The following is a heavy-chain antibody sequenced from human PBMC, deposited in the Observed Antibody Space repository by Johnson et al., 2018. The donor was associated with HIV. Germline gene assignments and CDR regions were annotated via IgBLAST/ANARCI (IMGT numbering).Heavy chain of an antibody. Sequence: VQLVESGGGLVQPGGSLRLSCAASGFTVSSNYMSWVRQAPGKGLEWVAFIRHDGGEKYYVDSVKGRFTISRDNAKNLRFLQMNSLRAEDTAVYYCGFDIWGQGTMVTVSS. CDR3: GFDI. J-gene: IGHJ3*02. V-gene: IGHV3-7*03. CDR1: GFTVSSNY. CDR2: IRHDGGEK.